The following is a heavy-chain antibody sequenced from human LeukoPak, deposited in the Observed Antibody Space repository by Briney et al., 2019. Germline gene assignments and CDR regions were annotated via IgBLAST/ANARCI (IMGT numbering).Heavy chain of an antibody. CDR3: ASGGLESYYFDY. CDR2: ISSSSSTI. CDR1: GFIFSSYS. Sequence: GGSLRLSCAASGFIFSSYSMNWVRQAPGKGLEWVSYISSSSSTIYYAASVKGRCTISRDNAKNLLYLLMNRLRAEATAVYYCASGGLESYYFDYWGQGTLVTVSS. J-gene: IGHJ4*02. V-gene: IGHV3-48*04. D-gene: IGHD5-24*01.